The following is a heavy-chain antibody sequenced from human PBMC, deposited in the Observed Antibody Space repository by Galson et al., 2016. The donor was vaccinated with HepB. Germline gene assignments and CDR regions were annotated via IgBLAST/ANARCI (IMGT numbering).Heavy chain of an antibody. CDR2: SSTAGSSK. CDR3: ARDRASCTGGSCYTGASDI. Sequence: SLRLSCAASGFTFSDYYMSWIRQVPGKGLEWVSYSSTAGSSKNYADSVKGRFTISRDNAKNSLYLQMNSLRAEDTAIYYCARDRASCTGGSCYTGASDIWGQGTMVTVSS. CDR1: GFTFSDYY. V-gene: IGHV3-11*01. D-gene: IGHD2-15*01. J-gene: IGHJ3*02.